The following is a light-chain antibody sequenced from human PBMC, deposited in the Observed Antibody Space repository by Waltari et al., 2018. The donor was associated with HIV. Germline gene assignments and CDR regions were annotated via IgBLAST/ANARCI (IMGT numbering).Light chain of an antibody. CDR1: SSNIGNNY. Sequence: VLTQPPSVSAAPGQKVTISCSGSSSNIGNNYVSWYQQLPGTAPKLLIYDNNKRPSGIPDRFSGSKSGTSATLGITGLQTGDEADYYCGTWDSCLSAEVFGGGTKLTVL. CDR3: GTWDSCLSAEV. V-gene: IGLV1-51*01. J-gene: IGLJ2*01. CDR2: DNN.